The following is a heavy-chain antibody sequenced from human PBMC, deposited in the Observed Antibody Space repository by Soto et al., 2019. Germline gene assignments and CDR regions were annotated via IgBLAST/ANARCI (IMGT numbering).Heavy chain of an antibody. CDR1: GYTFTSYG. V-gene: IGHV1-18*04. CDR2: ISAYNGNT. CDR3: ARLTTHCSGGSCYPNWFDP. J-gene: IGHJ5*02. D-gene: IGHD2-15*01. Sequence: ASVKVSCKASGYTFTSYGISWLRQAPGQGLEWMGWISAYNGNTNYAQKLQGRVTMTTDTSTSTAYMELRSLRSDDTAVYYCARLTTHCSGGSCYPNWFDPWGQGTLVTVSS.